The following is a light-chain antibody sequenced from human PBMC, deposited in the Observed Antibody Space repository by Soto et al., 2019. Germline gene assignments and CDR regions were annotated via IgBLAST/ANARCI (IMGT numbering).Light chain of an antibody. J-gene: IGKJ2*01. Sequence: EIVLTQSPATLSLSPGERATLSCRASQSVSSYLAWYQQKPGQAPRLLIYDASNRAPGIPARFSGSGSGTDFTLTLGSLELENFAVYSCQQRSNWRHFGRGSKLEIE. CDR2: DAS. V-gene: IGKV3-11*01. CDR1: QSVSSY. CDR3: QQRSNWRH.